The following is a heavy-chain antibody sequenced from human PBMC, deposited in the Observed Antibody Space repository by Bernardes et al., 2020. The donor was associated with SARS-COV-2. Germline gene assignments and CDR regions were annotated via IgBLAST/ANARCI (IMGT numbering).Heavy chain of an antibody. CDR3: ARGKGSGSYYTTDYFAMDV. D-gene: IGHD3-10*01. CDR1: GFSFNTYG. J-gene: IGHJ6*02. Sequence: GGSLRLSCAASGFSFNTYGMHWVRQAPGKGLEWVAVMWYDGINTYYADSVKGRLTISRDTSRNTVYLQMNSLRADDTAVYYCARGKGSGSYYTTDYFAMDVWGQGTTVTVSS. CDR2: MWYDGINT. V-gene: IGHV3-33*01.